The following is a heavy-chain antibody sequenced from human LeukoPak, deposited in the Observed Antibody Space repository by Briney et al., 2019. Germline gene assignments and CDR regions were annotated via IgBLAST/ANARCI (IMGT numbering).Heavy chain of an antibody. CDR2: IKQDGSEK. J-gene: IGHJ3*02. D-gene: IGHD2-8*01. V-gene: IGHV3-7*01. CDR3: ARDSYCTNGVCSHDAFDI. CDR1: GFTFSCYG. Sequence: GGSLRLSCAASGFTFSCYGMHLVREAPGKGVEGVANIKQDGSEKYYVDSVKARFTISRDNAKNSLYLQMNSLRAEDTAVYYCARDSYCTNGVCSHDAFDIWGQGTMVTVSS.